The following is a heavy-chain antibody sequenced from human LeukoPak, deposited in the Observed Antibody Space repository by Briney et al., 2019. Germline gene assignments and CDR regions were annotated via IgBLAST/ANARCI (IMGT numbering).Heavy chain of an antibody. CDR3: ARFTTMRRGWLDP. Sequence: SETLSLTCTVSGASLSRYYWSWIRQPPGKGLEWLGYIYYSGNTNYNPSLKSRVTISVDTSKNQFSLKLSSVTAADTAVYYCARFTTMRRGWLDPWGQGTLVTVSS. CDR1: GASLSRYY. V-gene: IGHV4-59*01. J-gene: IGHJ5*02. D-gene: IGHD3-10*01. CDR2: IYYSGNT.